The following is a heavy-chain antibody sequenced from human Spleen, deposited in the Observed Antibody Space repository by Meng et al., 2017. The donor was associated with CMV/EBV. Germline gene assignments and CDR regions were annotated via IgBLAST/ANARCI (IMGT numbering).Heavy chain of an antibody. CDR3: ARVLWDCSSTSCFDY. D-gene: IGHD2-2*01. J-gene: IGHJ4*02. V-gene: IGHV4-34*01. CDR1: GGSFSGYY. Sequence: GSLRLSGAVYGGSFSGYYWSWIRQPPGKGLEWIGEINHSGSTNYNPSLKSRVTISVDTSKNQFSLKLSSVTAADTAVYYCARVLWDCSSTSCFDYWGQGTLVTVSS. CDR2: INHSGST.